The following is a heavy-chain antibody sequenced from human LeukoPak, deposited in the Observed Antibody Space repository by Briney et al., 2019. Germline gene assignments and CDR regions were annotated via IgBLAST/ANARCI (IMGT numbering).Heavy chain of an antibody. CDR3: ARHHMVRGVISYYYYYMDV. V-gene: IGHV4-34*01. CDR2: INHSGST. Sequence: SETLSLTCAVYGGSFSGYYWSWIRQPPGKGLEWIGEINHSGSTNYNPSLKSRVTISVDTSKNQFSLKLSSVTAADTAVYYCARHHMVRGVISYYYYYMDVWGKGTTVTITS. J-gene: IGHJ6*03. D-gene: IGHD3-10*01. CDR1: GGSFSGYY.